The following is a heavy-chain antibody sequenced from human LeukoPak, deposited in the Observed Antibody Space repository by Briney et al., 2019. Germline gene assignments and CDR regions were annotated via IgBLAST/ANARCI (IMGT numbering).Heavy chain of an antibody. D-gene: IGHD4-11*01. J-gene: IGHJ4*02. CDR1: GGTFSSYA. V-gene: IGHV1-69*13. CDR2: IIPIFGTA. Sequence: SVKVSCKASGGTFSSYAISWVRQAPGQGLEWMGGIIPIFGTANYAQKFQGGVTITADESTSTAYMELSSLRSEDTAVYYCARPAYSRFPYYFDYWGQGTLVTVSS. CDR3: ARPAYSRFPYYFDY.